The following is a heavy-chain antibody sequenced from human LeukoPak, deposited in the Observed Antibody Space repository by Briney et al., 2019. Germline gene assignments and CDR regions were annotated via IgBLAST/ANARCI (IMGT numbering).Heavy chain of an antibody. CDR1: GGSISSGNYY. CDR2: IYTSGST. J-gene: IGHJ5*02. V-gene: IGHV4-61*02. Sequence: SQTLSLTCTVSGGSISSGNYYWSWIRQPTGKGLEWIGRIYTSGSTNYNPSLKSRVTISVDTSKSQFSLKLSSVTAADTAVYYCAREKQQLASSYNWLDPWGQETLVTVSS. CDR3: AREKQQLASSYNWLDP. D-gene: IGHD6-13*01.